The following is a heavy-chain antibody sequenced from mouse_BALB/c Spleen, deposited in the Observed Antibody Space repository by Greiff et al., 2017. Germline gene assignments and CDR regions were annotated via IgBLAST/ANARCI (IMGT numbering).Heavy chain of an antibody. J-gene: IGHJ2*01. CDR2: IWSGGST. Sequence: QVQLKQSGPGLVQPSQSLSITCTVSGFSLTSYGVHWVRQSPGKGLEWLGVIWSGGSTDYNAAFISRLSISKDNSKSQVFFKMNSLQANDTAIYYCVRGSYYYGKRGPYFDYWGQGTTLTVSS. D-gene: IGHD1-1*01. V-gene: IGHV2-2*02. CDR1: GFSLTSYG. CDR3: VRGSYYYGKRGPYFDY.